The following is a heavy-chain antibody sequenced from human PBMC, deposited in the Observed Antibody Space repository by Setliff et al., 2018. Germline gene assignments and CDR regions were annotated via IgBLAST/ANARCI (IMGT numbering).Heavy chain of an antibody. Sequence: GGSLRLSCTASGFTFGDYAMSWVRQAPGKGLEWVAIISYDGSNKYYADSVKGRFTISRDNSKNTLYLQMNSLRAEDTAVYYCARGVFPDVWGKGTTVTVSS. D-gene: IGHD2-21*01. CDR3: ARGVFPDV. J-gene: IGHJ6*04. CDR1: GFTFGDYA. V-gene: IGHV3-30*04. CDR2: ISYDGSNK.